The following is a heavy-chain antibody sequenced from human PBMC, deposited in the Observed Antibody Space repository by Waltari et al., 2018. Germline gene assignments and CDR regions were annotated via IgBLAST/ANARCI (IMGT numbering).Heavy chain of an antibody. Sequence: EVQLVESGGGLVKPGGSLRLSCAASGFTFSSYSMNWVRQAPGKGLEWVSSISSSNSYIYYADSVKGRFTISRDNAKNSLYLQMNSLRAEDTAVYYCARVRDDSSGYYFDYWGQGTLVTVSS. J-gene: IGHJ4*02. CDR3: ARVRDDSSGYYFDY. CDR2: ISSSNSYI. V-gene: IGHV3-21*01. D-gene: IGHD3-22*01. CDR1: GFTFSSYS.